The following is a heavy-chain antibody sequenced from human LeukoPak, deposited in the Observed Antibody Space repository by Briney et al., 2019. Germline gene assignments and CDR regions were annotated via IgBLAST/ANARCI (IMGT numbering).Heavy chain of an antibody. CDR2: IIPIFGTA. D-gene: IGHD2-2*01. Sequence: SVKVSCKASGGTFSSYAISWVRQAPGQGLEWMGGIIPIFGTANYAQKFQGRVTITTDESTSTAYMELSSLRSEDTAVYYCARDPAHIVVVPAAIGGYNWFDPWGQGTLVTVSS. CDR3: ARDPAHIVVVPAAIGGYNWFDP. V-gene: IGHV1-69*05. J-gene: IGHJ5*02. CDR1: GGTFSSYA.